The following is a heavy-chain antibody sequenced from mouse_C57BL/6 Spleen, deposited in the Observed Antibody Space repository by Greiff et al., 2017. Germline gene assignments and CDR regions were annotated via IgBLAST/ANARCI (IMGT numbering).Heavy chain of an antibody. V-gene: IGHV5-4*01. CDR3: ARVGSNYRGFAY. D-gene: IGHD2-5*01. Sequence: EVQVVESGGGLVKPGGSLKLSCAASGFTFSSYAMSWVRQTPEKRLEWVATISDGGSYTYYPDNVKGRFTISRDNAKNNLYLQMSHLKSEDTAMYYCARVGSNYRGFAYWGQGTLVTVSA. CDR1: GFTFSSYA. CDR2: ISDGGSYT. J-gene: IGHJ3*01.